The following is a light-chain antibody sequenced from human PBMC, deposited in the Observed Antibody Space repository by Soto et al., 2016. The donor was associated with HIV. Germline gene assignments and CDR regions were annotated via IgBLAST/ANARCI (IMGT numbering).Light chain of an antibody. V-gene: IGKV1-39*01. J-gene: IGKJ1*01. Sequence: DIQMTQSPSSLSASVGDRVTITCRASQTISSYLNWYQQKPGKAPKLLTYAASSLQSGLPSRFSGRRSGTDFTLTISSLQPEDFATYYCQQSYRTPWTFGQGTKVEIK. CDR3: QQSYRTPWT. CDR1: QTISSY. CDR2: AAS.